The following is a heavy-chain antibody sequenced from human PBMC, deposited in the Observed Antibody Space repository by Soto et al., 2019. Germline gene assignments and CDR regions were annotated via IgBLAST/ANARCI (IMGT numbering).Heavy chain of an antibody. CDR1: GVTFSSYA. J-gene: IGHJ6*02. Sequence: GASVKVSCKASGVTFSSYAISWVRQAPGQGLEWMGGIIPIFGTANYAQKFQGRVTITADESTSTAYMELSSLRSEDTAVYYCARGHEEAYYYYGMDVWGQGTTVTVSS. CDR3: ARGHEEAYYYYGMDV. V-gene: IGHV1-69*13. CDR2: IIPIFGTA.